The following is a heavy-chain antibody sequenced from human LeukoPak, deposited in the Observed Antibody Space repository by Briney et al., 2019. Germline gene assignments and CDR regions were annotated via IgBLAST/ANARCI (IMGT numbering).Heavy chain of an antibody. CDR2: ISFDGSNK. V-gene: IGHV3-30*18. D-gene: IGHD2-2*01. J-gene: IGHJ4*02. Sequence: GRSLRLSCGASGFTFSSFGMHWVRQAPGKGLEWVALISFDGSNKYYADSVKGRFTISRDSSKNTLYLQMNSLRADDTAVYYCAKGPGGCSSTSCYGVLDYWGQGTLVTVSS. CDR3: AKGPGGCSSTSCYGVLDY. CDR1: GFTFSSFG.